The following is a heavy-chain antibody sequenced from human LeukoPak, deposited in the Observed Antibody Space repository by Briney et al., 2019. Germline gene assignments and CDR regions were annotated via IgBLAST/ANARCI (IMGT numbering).Heavy chain of an antibody. J-gene: IGHJ4*02. CDR3: ARDRDSGYDY. D-gene: IGHD5-12*01. CDR2: IYYSGST. V-gene: IGHV4-31*03. Sequence: SQTLSLTCTVSGGSISSGGYYWSWIRQHPGKGLEWIGYIYYSGSTYYNPSLKSRVTISVDTSKNQFSLKLSSVTAADTAVYYCARDRDSGYDYWGQGTLVTVSS. CDR1: GGSISSGGYY.